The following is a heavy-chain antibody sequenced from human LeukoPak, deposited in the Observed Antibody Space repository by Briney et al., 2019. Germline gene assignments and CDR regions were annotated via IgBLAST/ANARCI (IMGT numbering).Heavy chain of an antibody. D-gene: IGHD3-22*01. J-gene: IGHJ3*02. Sequence: GGSLRLSCAASGFTFSSYGMHWVRQAPGKGLEWVAVIWYDGSNKYYADSVKGRFTISRDNSKNTLYLQMNSLRAEYTAVYYCARDLVASSGYWPKGFDAFDIWGQGTMVTVSS. CDR1: GFTFSSYG. V-gene: IGHV3-33*01. CDR2: IWYDGSNK. CDR3: ARDLVASSGYWPKGFDAFDI.